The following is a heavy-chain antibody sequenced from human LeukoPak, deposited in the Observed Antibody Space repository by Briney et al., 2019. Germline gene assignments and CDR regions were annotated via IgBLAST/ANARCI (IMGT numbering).Heavy chain of an antibody. Sequence: ASVKVSCKASGYTFTSYYMHWVRQAPGQGLEWMGWINPNSGGTNYAQKFQGRVTMTRDTSISTAYMELSRLRSDDTAVYYCAREPDSGSYFRYDYWGQGTLVTVSS. CDR1: GYTFTSYY. CDR3: AREPDSGSYFRYDY. J-gene: IGHJ4*02. CDR2: INPNSGGT. D-gene: IGHD1-26*01. V-gene: IGHV1-2*02.